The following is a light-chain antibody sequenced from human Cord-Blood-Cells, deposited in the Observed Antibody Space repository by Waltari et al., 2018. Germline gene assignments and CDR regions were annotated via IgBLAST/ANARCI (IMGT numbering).Light chain of an antibody. CDR2: AAS. V-gene: IGKV1-39*01. CDR3: QQSYSTPLT. Sequence: DIQMTQSPSSLSASVGDRVTITCRASQSISSYLNWYQQKPGKAPKLLIYAASSLQSGVPSRFSGSGAGTDFTLTSSSLQPEDFATYYCQQSYSTPLTFGAGTKVEIK. CDR1: QSISSY. J-gene: IGKJ4*01.